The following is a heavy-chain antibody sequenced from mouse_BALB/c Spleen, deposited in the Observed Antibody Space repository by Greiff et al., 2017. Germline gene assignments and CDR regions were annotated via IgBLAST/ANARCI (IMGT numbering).Heavy chain of an antibody. CDR3: ARDSYGPFAY. CDR1: GFTFSDYY. D-gene: IGHD1-1*02. J-gene: IGHJ3*01. V-gene: IGHV5-4*02. Sequence: EVKLVESGGGLVKPGGSLKLSCAASGFTFSDYYMYWVRQTPEKRLEWVATISDGGSYTYYPDSVKGRFTISRDNAKNNLYLQMSSLKSEDTAMYYCARDSYGPFAYWGQGTLVTVSA. CDR2: ISDGGSYT.